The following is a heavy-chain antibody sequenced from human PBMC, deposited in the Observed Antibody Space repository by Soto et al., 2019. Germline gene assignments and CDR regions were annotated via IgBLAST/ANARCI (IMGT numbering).Heavy chain of an antibody. CDR2: ISRASSSI. CDR3: ARYDAFKAFDL. Sequence: EVQLVESGGGLVKPGGSLRLSCATSGFTFNSYTMNWVRQAPGKGLEWVASISRASSSIDFADSVKGRFTISRDNVNNSVFLQMNSLRAEDTGIYYCARYDAFKAFDLWGQGTMVTVSS. D-gene: IGHD1-1*01. V-gene: IGHV3-21*01. CDR1: GFTFNSYT. J-gene: IGHJ3*01.